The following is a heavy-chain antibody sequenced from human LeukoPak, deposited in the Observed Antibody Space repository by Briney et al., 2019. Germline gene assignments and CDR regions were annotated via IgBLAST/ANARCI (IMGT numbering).Heavy chain of an antibody. CDR3: ARHLGPYSASYLDY. J-gene: IGHJ4*02. CDR1: GASISSSTYY. V-gene: IGHV4-39*01. Sequence: SGTLSLTCTVSGASISSSTYYWGWIRQSPGKGLEWIGSVNYAVNTYYNPSLKSRVTISADTSKNQFSLKMNFVTAADTALYYCARHLGPYSASYLDYWGQGSLLTVSS. D-gene: IGHD1-26*01. CDR2: VNYAVNT.